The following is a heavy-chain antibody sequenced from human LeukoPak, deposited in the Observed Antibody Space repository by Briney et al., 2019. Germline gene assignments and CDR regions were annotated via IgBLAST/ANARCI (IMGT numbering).Heavy chain of an antibody. J-gene: IGHJ4*02. Sequence: SVKVSCKASGYTFTGYYMHWVRQAPGQGLEWMGGIIPIFGTANYAQKFQGRVTITADKSTSTAYMELSSLRSEDTAVYYCARAPRDQYYFDYWGQGTLVTVSS. V-gene: IGHV1-69*06. CDR3: ARAPRDQYYFDY. CDR1: GYTFTGYY. CDR2: IIPIFGTA.